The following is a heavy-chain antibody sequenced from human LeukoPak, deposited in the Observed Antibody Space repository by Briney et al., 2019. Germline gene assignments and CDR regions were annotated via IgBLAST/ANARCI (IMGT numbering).Heavy chain of an antibody. D-gene: IGHD1-1*01. Sequence: GGSLGLSCAASGFTFSSYDMHWVRQATGKGLEWVSAIGTAGDTYYPGSVKGRFTISRENAKNSLYLQMNSLRAGDTAVYYCARGTSFYGMDVWGQGTTVTVSS. V-gene: IGHV3-13*01. CDR1: GFTFSSYD. CDR3: ARGTSFYGMDV. J-gene: IGHJ6*02. CDR2: IGTAGDT.